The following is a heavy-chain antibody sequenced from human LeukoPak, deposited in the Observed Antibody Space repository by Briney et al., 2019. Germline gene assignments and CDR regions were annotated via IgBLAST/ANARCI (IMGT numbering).Heavy chain of an antibody. J-gene: IGHJ3*02. Sequence: ASVKVSCKASGGTFSSYAISWVRQAPGQGLEWMGGIIPIFGTANYAQKFQGRVTITADESTSTAHMELSSLRSEDTAVYYCALGYCSGGSCYAAFDIWGQGTMVTVSS. CDR2: IIPIFGTA. CDR3: ALGYCSGGSCYAAFDI. V-gene: IGHV1-69*13. D-gene: IGHD2-15*01. CDR1: GGTFSSYA.